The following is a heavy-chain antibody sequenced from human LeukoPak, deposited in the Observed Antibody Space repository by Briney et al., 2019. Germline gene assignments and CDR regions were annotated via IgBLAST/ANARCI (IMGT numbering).Heavy chain of an antibody. V-gene: IGHV4-39*07. CDR3: ARGLRAGWFDP. J-gene: IGHJ5*02. D-gene: IGHD2-15*01. CDR2: IYYSGST. Sequence: SETLSLTCTVSGGSISSSSYYWGWIRQPPGKGLEWIGSIYYSGSTYYNPSLRSRVTISVDTSKNQFSLKLSSVTAADTAVYYCARGLRAGWFDPWGQGTLVTVSS. CDR1: GGSISSSSYY.